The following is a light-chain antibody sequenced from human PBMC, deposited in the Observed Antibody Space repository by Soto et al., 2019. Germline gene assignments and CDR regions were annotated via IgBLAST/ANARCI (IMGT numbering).Light chain of an antibody. CDR3: ATWSDSLKGWV. Sequence: QSVLTQPPSASGTPGQRVTISCSGGSSNIGRDTVNWYQHFPGTAPRLLIYGNDHRPSGVPDRFSASKSGTSASLAISGLRSEDEAFYYCATWSDSLKGWVFGGGTKLTVL. J-gene: IGLJ3*02. V-gene: IGLV1-44*01. CDR1: SSNIGRDT. CDR2: GND.